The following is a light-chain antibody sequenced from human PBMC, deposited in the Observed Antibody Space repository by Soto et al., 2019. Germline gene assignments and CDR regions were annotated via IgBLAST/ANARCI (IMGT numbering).Light chain of an antibody. CDR3: SSYTSNRTLV. J-gene: IGLJ3*02. CDR2: DVS. Sequence: QSALTQPASVSGSPGQSITISCTGTSSDVGNYDYVSWYQQHPGKAPKLMIYDVSNWPSGISNRFSGSKSGNTASLTISGLQAEDEADYHCSSYTSNRTLVFGGGTKLTVL. CDR1: SSDVGNYDY. V-gene: IGLV2-14*01.